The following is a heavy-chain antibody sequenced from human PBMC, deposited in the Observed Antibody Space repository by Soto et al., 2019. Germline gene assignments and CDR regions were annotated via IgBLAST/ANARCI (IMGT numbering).Heavy chain of an antibody. CDR3: AREAGGGNYLYYYYYYGMDV. CDR2: ISAYNGNT. J-gene: IGHJ6*02. V-gene: IGHV1-18*04. D-gene: IGHD4-4*01. CDR1: GYTFTSYG. Sequence: ASVKVSCKASGYTFTSYGISWVRQAPGQGLEWMGWISAYNGNTNYAQKLQGRVTMTTDTSTSTAYMELRSLRSDDTAVYYCAREAGGGNYLYYYYYYGMDVWGQGTTVTVSS.